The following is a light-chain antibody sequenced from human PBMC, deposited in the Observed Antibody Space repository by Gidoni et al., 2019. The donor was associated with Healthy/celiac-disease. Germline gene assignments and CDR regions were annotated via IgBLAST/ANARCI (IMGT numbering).Light chain of an antibody. CDR2: EVS. CDR3: SSYTSSSTWV. V-gene: IGLV2-14*01. J-gene: IGLJ3*02. CDR1: SSDVGDYNY. Sequence: QSALTQPASVSXSPGQSITISCTGTSSDVGDYNYVSWYQQHPGKAPNLMIYEVSNRPSGVSNRFSGSKSGNTASLTISGLQAEDEADYYCSSYTSSSTWVFGGGTKLTVL.